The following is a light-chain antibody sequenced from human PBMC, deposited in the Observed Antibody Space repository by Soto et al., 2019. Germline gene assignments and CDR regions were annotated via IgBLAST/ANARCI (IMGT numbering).Light chain of an antibody. CDR2: GAS. Sequence: EIVLTQSPGNLSLSPGERATLSCRASQSVSSSYLAWYQQKPVQAPRLLIYGASSRATAIPDRFSGSGSGTDFTLTISRLEPEDFAVYYCQQGTFGQGTKLEIK. J-gene: IGKJ2*01. V-gene: IGKV3-20*01. CDR3: QQGT. CDR1: QSVSSSY.